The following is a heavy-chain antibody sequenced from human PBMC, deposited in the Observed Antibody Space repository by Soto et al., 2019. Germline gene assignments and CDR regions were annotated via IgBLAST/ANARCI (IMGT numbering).Heavy chain of an antibody. CDR2: ISYDGSNK. D-gene: IGHD2-15*01. CDR1: GFTFSSYA. V-gene: IGHV3-30-3*01. CDR3: ASDLGYCSGARCPGLDY. Sequence: QPGGSLRLSCAASGFTFSSYAMHWVRQAPGRGLEWVAVISYDGSNKYYADSVKGRFTISRDNSKNTLYLQMNSLRAEDTAVYYCASDLGYCSGARCPGLDYWGQGTLVTVSS. J-gene: IGHJ4*02.